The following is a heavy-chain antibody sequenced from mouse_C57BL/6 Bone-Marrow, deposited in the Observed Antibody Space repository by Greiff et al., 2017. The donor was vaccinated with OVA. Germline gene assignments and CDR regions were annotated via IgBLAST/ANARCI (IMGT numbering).Heavy chain of an antibody. V-gene: IGHV5-15*04. CDR3: ARRHYYGSSYAMDY. CDR2: ISNLAYSI. Sequence: EVKLVESGGGLVQPGGSLKLSCAASGFTFSDYGMAWVRQAPRKGPEWVAFISNLAYSIYYADTVTGRFTISRENAKNTLYLEMSSLRSEDTAMYYCARRHYYGSSYAMDYWGQGTSVTVSS. D-gene: IGHD1-1*01. J-gene: IGHJ4*01. CDR1: GFTFSDYG.